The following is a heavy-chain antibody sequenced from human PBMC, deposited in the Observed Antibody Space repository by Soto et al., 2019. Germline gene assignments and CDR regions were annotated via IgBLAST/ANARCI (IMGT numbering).Heavy chain of an antibody. V-gene: IGHV2-26*01. CDR3: ARIKDLEYYYGMDV. Sequence: SGPTLVNPTETLTLTFTVSGSSLSNARMGVSWIRQPPGKALEWLAHIFSNDEKSYSTSLKSRLTISKDTSKSQVVLTMTNMDPVDTATYYCARIKDLEYYYGMDVWGQGTTVTVSS. CDR1: GSSLSNARMG. D-gene: IGHD3-3*01. CDR2: IFSNDEK. J-gene: IGHJ6*02.